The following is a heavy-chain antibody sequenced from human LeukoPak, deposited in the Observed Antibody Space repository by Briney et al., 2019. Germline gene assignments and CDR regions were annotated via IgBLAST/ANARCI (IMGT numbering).Heavy chain of an antibody. CDR3: AKAVSVAGPELNWFDP. CDR1: GFTFSSYG. J-gene: IGHJ5*02. V-gene: IGHV3-30*18. D-gene: IGHD6-19*01. CDR2: ISYDGSNK. Sequence: GGSLRLSCAASGFTFSSYGMHWVRQAPGKGLEWVAVISYDGSNKHYADSVKGRFTISRDNSKNTLYLQMNSLRAEDTAVYYCAKAVSVAGPELNWFDPWGQGTLVTVSS.